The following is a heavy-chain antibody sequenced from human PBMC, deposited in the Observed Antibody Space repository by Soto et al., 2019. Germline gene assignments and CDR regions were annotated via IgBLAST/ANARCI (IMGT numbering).Heavy chain of an antibody. CDR2: ISSSSGTI. J-gene: IGHJ4*02. V-gene: IGHV3-48*01. Sequence: EVQLVESGGGLVQPGGSLRLSCAASGFTFSTYSMNWVRQAPGKGLEWVSYISSSSGTIYYADSVKGRFTISRDNAKHSLYLQMNSLRAEDTAVYYCAGTSGGSGSNYPYWGQGTLVTVSS. D-gene: IGHD2-15*01. CDR1: GFTFSTYS. CDR3: AGTSGGSGSNYPY.